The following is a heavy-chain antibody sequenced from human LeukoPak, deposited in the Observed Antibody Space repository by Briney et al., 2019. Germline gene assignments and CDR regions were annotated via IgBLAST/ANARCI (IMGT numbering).Heavy chain of an antibody. CDR1: GFIFSDYY. D-gene: IGHD1-26*01. CDR2: ISSSGSII. CDR3: ARDRFSGSYPLDY. V-gene: IGHV3-11*01. J-gene: IGHJ4*02. Sequence: GGSLRLSCTTSGFIFSDYYMSWIRQAPGKGLEWVSHISSSGSIIYYADSVKGRFTISRDNAKNSLYLQMNSLRAEDTAVYYCARDRFSGSYPLDYWGQGTLVTVSS.